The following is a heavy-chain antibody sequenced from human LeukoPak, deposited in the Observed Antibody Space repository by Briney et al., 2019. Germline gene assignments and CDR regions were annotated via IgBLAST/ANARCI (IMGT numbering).Heavy chain of an antibody. Sequence: SETLSLTCAVYGGSFSGYYWSWIRQPPGKGLEWIGEINHSGSTNYNPSLKSRVTISVDTSKNQFSLKLSSVTAADTAIYYCAREFPPFDSSGNQPKGFDPWGQGILVTVPS. J-gene: IGHJ5*02. CDR1: GGSFSGYY. CDR2: INHSGST. CDR3: AREFPPFDSSGNQPKGFDP. D-gene: IGHD3-22*01. V-gene: IGHV4-34*01.